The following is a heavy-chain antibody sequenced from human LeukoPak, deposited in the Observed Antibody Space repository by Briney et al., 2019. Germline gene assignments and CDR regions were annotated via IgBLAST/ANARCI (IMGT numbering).Heavy chain of an antibody. V-gene: IGHV3-43D*03. CDR1: GFAFGDYA. D-gene: IGHD4-17*01. Sequence: GGSLRLSCAVSGFAFGDYAMHWVRQAPGKGLEWVSLISWDGSITYYTDSVEGRFTISRDNSKNSLHLQMNSLRPEDTALYFCAKDFEATVTTHIDYWGQGTLVTVSS. J-gene: IGHJ4*02. CDR3: AKDFEATVTTHIDY. CDR2: ISWDGSIT.